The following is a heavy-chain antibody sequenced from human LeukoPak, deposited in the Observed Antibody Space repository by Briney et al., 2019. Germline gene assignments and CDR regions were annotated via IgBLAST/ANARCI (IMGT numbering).Heavy chain of an antibody. CDR1: GFTFSDYY. D-gene: IGHD3-3*01. J-gene: IGHJ6*04. Sequence: PGESLRLSCAASGFTFSDYYMSWIRQAPGKGLEWVSYISSSDSTIYYADSVKGRFTISRDNAKNSLYLQMNSLRAEDTAVYYCARDIRFLEWFPLSDVWGKGTTVTVSS. CDR3: ARDIRFLEWFPLSDV. V-gene: IGHV3-11*04. CDR2: ISSSDSTI.